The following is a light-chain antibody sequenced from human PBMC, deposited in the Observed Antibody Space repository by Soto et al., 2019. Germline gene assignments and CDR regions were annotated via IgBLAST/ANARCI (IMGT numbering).Light chain of an antibody. CDR3: SSHTNTSIWV. V-gene: IGLV2-14*03. CDR1: SSDIGGHNH. J-gene: IGLJ3*02. CDR2: DVT. Sequence: QSALTQPASVSGSPGQSITISCTGTSSDIGGHNHVSWYQQHPGKTPKLMIYDVTKRPSGVSNRFSGSKSGNTASLTISGLQAEDEADYYCSSHTNTSIWVFGGGTKLTVL.